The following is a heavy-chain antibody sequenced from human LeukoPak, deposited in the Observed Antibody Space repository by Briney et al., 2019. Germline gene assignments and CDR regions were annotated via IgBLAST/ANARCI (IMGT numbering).Heavy chain of an antibody. D-gene: IGHD5-12*01. CDR1: GGSVSSYY. Sequence: SETLSLTCTVSGGSVSSYYWSWIRQSPGKGLEWIGYIHHSGGTNYNPSLKSRAAISVETSKNQFSLKLRSVTVADTAVYYCARDGASGVDIVAHTFDYWGQGTPVTVSS. CDR3: ARDGASGVDIVAHTFDY. V-gene: IGHV4-59*02. CDR2: IHHSGGT. J-gene: IGHJ4*02.